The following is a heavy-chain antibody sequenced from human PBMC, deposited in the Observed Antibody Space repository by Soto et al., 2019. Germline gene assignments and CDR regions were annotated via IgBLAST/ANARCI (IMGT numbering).Heavy chain of an antibody. CDR2: ISSSGITI. CDR1: GFPFSDYY. J-gene: IGHJ5*02. CDR3: GRGSRPRYSSSTWDNWFDP. V-gene: IGHV3-11*01. Sequence: PGGSLRLSCAASGFPFSDYYISWIRQAPWKGLEWVSYISSSGITIYYADSVKGRFTIYRDNAKNSLYLQMNSLRAEDTAVYYCGRGSRPRYSSSTWDNWFDPWGQRNLVTVSS. D-gene: IGHD6-13*01.